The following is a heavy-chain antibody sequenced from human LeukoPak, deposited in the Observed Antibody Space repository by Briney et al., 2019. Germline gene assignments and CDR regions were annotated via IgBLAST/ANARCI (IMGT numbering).Heavy chain of an antibody. V-gene: IGHV4-59*01. CDR2: IYYSGST. Sequence: EPSETLSLTCTVSGGSISSYYWSWIRQPPGKGLEWIGYIYYSGSTNYNPSPKSRVTISVDTSKNQFSLKPSSVTAADTAVYYCARQPYYYDSSGYPGWFDPWGQGTLVTVSS. J-gene: IGHJ5*02. CDR3: ARQPYYYDSSGYPGWFDP. CDR1: GGSISSYY. D-gene: IGHD3-22*01.